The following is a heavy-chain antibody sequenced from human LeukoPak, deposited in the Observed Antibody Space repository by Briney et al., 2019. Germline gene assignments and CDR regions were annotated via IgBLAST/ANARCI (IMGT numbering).Heavy chain of an antibody. J-gene: IGHJ6*03. D-gene: IGHD3-3*01. Sequence: PSETLSLTCTVSGGSISSYYWSWIRQPPGKGLEWIGNIYYSGSTNYNPSLKSRVTISVDTSKNQFSLKLSSVTAADTAVYYCATLGTYYDFWSGYLGYYYYMDVWGKGTTVTVSS. CDR2: IYYSGST. V-gene: IGHV4-59*01. CDR3: ATLGTYYDFWSGYLGYYYYMDV. CDR1: GGSISSYY.